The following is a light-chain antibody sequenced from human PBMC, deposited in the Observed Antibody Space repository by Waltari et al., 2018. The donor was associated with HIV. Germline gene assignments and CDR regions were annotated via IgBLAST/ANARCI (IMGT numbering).Light chain of an antibody. CDR1: SSNIGTNS. J-gene: IGLJ3*02. CDR3: AAWDDSLRGWV. CDR2: RSN. V-gene: IGLV1-47*01. Sequence: QSVLTQPPSASGTPGQRVTISCSGSSSNIGTNSVYWCQQLPGPTPKLLIYRSNQRPSGVPDRFSGSKSGTSGSLAISGLRSEDEADYYCAAWDDSLRGWVFGGGTKLTVL.